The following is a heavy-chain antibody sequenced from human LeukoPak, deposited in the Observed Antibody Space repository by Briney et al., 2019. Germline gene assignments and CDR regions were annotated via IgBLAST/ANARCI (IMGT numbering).Heavy chain of an antibody. CDR1: GFTFSSYA. Sequence: PGGSLRLSCAASGFTFSSYAMHWVRQAPGKGLEWVAVISYDGSNKYDADSMKGRFTISRDNSKNTLYLQMNSLRAEDTAVYYCAKDTTSITPYYYMDVWGKGTTVTVSS. J-gene: IGHJ6*03. CDR3: AKDTTSITPYYYMDV. CDR2: ISYDGSNK. V-gene: IGHV3-30*04. D-gene: IGHD1-14*01.